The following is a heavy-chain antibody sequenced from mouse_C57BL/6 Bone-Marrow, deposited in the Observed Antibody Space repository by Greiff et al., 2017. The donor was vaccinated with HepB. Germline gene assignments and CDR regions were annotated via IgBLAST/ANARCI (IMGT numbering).Heavy chain of an antibody. J-gene: IGHJ3*01. V-gene: IGHV14-4*01. Sequence: VQLQQSGAELVRPGASVKLSCTASGFNIKDDYMHWVKQRPEQGLEWIGWIDPENGDTEYASKFQGKATITADTPSNTAYLQLRSLTSEDTDVYYCTTPPRVGDWFAYWGQGTLVTVSA. D-gene: IGHD3-1*01. CDR2: IDPENGDT. CDR1: GFNIKDDY. CDR3: TTPPRVGDWFAY.